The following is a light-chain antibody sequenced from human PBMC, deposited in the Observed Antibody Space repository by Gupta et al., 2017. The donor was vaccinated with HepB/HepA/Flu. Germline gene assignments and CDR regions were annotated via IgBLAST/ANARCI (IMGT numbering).Light chain of an antibody. CDR1: QSVSSY. CDR2: DAS. CDR3: QQRSNWPLT. J-gene: IGKJ4*01. Sequence: XXXXQSPAXXXXSXGERATLSCRASQSVSSYLAWYQQKPGQAPRLLIYDASNRATGIPARFSGSGSGTDFTLTISSLEPEDFAVYYCQQRSNWPLTFGGGTKVEIK. V-gene: IGKV3-11*01.